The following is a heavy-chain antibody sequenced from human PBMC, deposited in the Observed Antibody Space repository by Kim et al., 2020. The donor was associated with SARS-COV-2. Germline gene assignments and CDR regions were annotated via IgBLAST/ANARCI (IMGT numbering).Heavy chain of an antibody. D-gene: IGHD1-1*01. CDR2: IWSDGTNK. J-gene: IGHJ4*02. CDR1: GFTFSAYG. V-gene: IGHV3-33*06. Sequence: GGSLRLSCAASGFTFSAYGVHWVRQAPGKRLEWLAVIWSDGTNKYSADSVKGRFTISRDNSKKTLYLQMNNLRAEDTAVYYCAKDFQVPIQQSNGGGIDYWGQGTLVTVSS. CDR3: AKDFQVPIQQSNGGGIDY.